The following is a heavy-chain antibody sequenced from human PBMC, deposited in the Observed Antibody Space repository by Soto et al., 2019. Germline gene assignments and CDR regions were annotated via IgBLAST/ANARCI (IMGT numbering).Heavy chain of an antibody. J-gene: IGHJ5*02. Sequence: SETLSLTCIVSGGSISSSTYYWGWIPQPTGKGLEWIGSIYYSGSTYYSPSLKGRVTISVDTSKNQFSLKLSSVTAADTAVFYCARHRARNWFDPWGQGTLVTGSS. CDR3: ARHRARNWFDP. CDR2: IYYSGST. V-gene: IGHV4-39*01. D-gene: IGHD6-6*01. CDR1: GGSISSSTYY.